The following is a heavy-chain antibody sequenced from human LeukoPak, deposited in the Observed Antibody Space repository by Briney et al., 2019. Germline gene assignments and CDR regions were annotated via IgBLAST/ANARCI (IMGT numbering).Heavy chain of an antibody. CDR2: ISGSDGST. V-gene: IGHV3-23*01. CDR3: AKVGYCSSTSCSYFDY. CDR1: GFTFRKYV. D-gene: IGHD2-2*01. Sequence: PGGSLRLSCAASGFTFRKYVMNWVRQAPEKGLEWVSGISGSDGSTYYADSVKGRFTISRDNSKNTLYLQMNSLRAEDTAVYYCAKVGYCSSTSCSYFDYWGQGTLVTVSS. J-gene: IGHJ4*02.